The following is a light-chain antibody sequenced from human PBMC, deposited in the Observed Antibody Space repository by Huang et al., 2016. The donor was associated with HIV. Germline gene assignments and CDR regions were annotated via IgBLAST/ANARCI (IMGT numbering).Light chain of an antibody. CDR1: QSVSSSH. Sequence: EIVLTQSPGTLSLSPGERATLSCRASQSVSSSHLVWYQQKPGQAPRLLIYGASSRATGIPDRCSGSGSGTDFTLTISRLEPEDFAVYYCQQYGSSPTFGGGTKVEIK. V-gene: IGKV3-20*01. J-gene: IGKJ4*01. CDR2: GAS. CDR3: QQYGSSPT.